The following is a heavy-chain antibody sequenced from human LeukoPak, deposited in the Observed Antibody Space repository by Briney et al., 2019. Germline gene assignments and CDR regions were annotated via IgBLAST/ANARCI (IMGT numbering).Heavy chain of an antibody. CDR3: ARETLAGFDY. J-gene: IGHJ4*02. V-gene: IGHV3-53*01. CDR1: GFTVSSSY. Sequence: GGSLRLSCAASGFTVSSSYMSWVRQAPGKGLEWVSVIYAGGTTYYADSVKGRFTISRDNSKNTVYLQINSLSAEDTAIYYCARETLAGFDYWGQGTLVTVSS. CDR2: IYAGGTT. D-gene: IGHD6-19*01.